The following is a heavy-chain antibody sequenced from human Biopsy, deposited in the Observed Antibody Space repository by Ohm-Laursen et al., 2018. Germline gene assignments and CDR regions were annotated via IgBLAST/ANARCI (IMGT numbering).Heavy chain of an antibody. V-gene: IGHV4-31*01. J-gene: IGHJ5*02. CDR1: GGSISSGGSY. CDR2: IFNSANT. CDR3: ARGDYFDSNGYFWFDP. D-gene: IGHD3-22*01. Sequence: QTLTLTCTVSGGSISSGGSYWSWIRQRPGKGLEWIGYIFNSANTYYNPSLKNLITISGDTSKNQFSLKLNSVTAADTAVYYYARGDYFDSNGYFWFDPWGQGTLVTVSS.